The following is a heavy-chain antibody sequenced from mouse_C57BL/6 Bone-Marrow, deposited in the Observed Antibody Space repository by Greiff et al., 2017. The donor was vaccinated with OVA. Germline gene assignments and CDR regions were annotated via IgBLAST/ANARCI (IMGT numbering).Heavy chain of an antibody. CDR3: ARWGVVAYYFDY. Sequence: LVESGAELARPGSSVKLSCKASGYTFTSYGISWVKQRTGQGLEWIGEIYPRSGNTYYNEKFKGKATLTADKSSSKAYMELRSLTSEDSSVYFCARWGVVAYYFDYWGQGTTLTVSS. D-gene: IGHD1-1*01. CDR1: GYTFTSYG. CDR2: IYPRSGNT. V-gene: IGHV1-81*01. J-gene: IGHJ2*01.